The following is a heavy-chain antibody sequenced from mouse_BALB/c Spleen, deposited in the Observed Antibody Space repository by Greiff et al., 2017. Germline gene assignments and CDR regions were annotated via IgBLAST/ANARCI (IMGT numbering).Heavy chain of an antibody. CDR3: ARDREGNYENYFDY. CDR2: IWAGGST. V-gene: IGHV2-9*02. J-gene: IGHJ2*01. CDR1: GFSLTSYG. Sequence: VKLMESGPGLVAPSQSLSITCTVSGFSLTSYGVHWVRQPPGKGLEWLGVIWAGGSTNYNSALMSRLSISKDNSKSQVFLKMNSLQTDDTAMYYCARDREGNYENYFDYWGQGTTLTVSS. D-gene: IGHD2-1*01.